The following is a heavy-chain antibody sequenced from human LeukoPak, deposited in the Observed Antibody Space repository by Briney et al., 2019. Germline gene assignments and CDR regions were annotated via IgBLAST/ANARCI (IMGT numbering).Heavy chain of an antibody. Sequence: GGSLRLSCTTSGFTFGDYAVSWVRQAPGKGLEWVGVIRSKAYGGTTDFAPSVKGRFSILRDDSKSIAYLQMNSLRTEDTAMYYCTRAFEPNTGWYIHFYWGQGTLVTVSS. CDR3: TRAFEPNTGWYIHFY. V-gene: IGHV3-49*04. D-gene: IGHD6-19*01. CDR1: GFTFGDYA. J-gene: IGHJ4*02. CDR2: IRSKAYGGTT.